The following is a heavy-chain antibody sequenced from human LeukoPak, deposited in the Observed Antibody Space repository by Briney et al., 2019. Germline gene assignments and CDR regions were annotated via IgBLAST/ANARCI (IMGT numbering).Heavy chain of an antibody. V-gene: IGHV3-21*01. D-gene: IGHD6-19*01. J-gene: IGHJ3*02. Sequence: GGSLRLSCAASGFTFSSYSMNWVRQAPGKGLEWVSSISSSSSYIYYADSVKGRFTISRDNAKNSLYLQMNSLRAEDTAVYYCARVPGSGWYLQRDAFDIWGQGTMVTVSS. CDR1: GFTFSSYS. CDR2: ISSSSSYI. CDR3: ARVPGSGWYLQRDAFDI.